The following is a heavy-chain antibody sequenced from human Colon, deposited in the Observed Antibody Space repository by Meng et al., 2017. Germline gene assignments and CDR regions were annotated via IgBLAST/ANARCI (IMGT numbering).Heavy chain of an antibody. CDR1: GGSFSGYY. V-gene: IGHV4-34*01. CDR3: ARGKAYGSGSSPPYFDY. CDR2: INHSGST. D-gene: IGHD3-10*01. Sequence: SETLSLTCAVYGGSFSGYYWSWIRQPPRKGLEWIGEINHSGSTNYNPSLKSRVTISVDTSKNQFSLKLSSVTAADTAVYYCARGKAYGSGSSPPYFDYWGQGTLVTVSS. J-gene: IGHJ4*02.